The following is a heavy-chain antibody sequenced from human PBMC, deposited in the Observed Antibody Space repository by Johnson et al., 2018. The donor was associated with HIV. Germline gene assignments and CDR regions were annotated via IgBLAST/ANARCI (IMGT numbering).Heavy chain of an antibody. D-gene: IGHD3-16*01. J-gene: IGHJ3*01. V-gene: IGHV3-11*01. Sequence: VQLVESGGGLVQPGGSLRLSCAASGFTFSDHYMDWVRQAPGKGLEWVSYISSSGSTIYYEDSMKGRFTISRDNSKNTLYLQMNSLKTEDTAVYYCTTDLIVVIPIGAFDVWGQGTTVTV. CDR2: ISSSGSTI. CDR1: GFTFSDHY. CDR3: TTDLIVVIPIGAFDV.